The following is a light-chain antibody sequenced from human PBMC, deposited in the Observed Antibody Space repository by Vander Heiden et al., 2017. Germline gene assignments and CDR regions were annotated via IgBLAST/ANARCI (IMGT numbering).Light chain of an antibody. Sequence: SYELTQPPSVPVSPGQTARITCSGDALPKQYAYWYQQKPGQAPVLGREKDSERPSGIPERFAGYSSGTTATLTISGVQAEDEADYYCQSEDSSGTFCVFGGGTKLTVL. CDR3: QSEDSSGTFCV. V-gene: IGLV3-25*03. CDR1: ALPKQY. CDR2: KDS. J-gene: IGLJ2*01.